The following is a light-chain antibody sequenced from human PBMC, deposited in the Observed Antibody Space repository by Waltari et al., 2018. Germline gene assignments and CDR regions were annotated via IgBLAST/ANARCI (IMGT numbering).Light chain of an antibody. CDR2: KAS. V-gene: IGKV1-5*03. CDR1: QSITDW. CDR3: QQYTIYPLT. J-gene: IGKJ4*01. Sequence: DVQMTQSPATLSASVGDRVTITCRASQSITDWLAWYQQKPGKAPKLLIYKASTLESGVPSSFIGTRSGTEFTLTISNLQPDDFATYYCQQYTIYPLTFGGGTKVAI.